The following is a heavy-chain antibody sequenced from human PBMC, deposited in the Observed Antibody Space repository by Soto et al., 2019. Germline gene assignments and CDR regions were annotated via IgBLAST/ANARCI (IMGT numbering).Heavy chain of an antibody. Sequence: SETLSLTCTVSGDSISGGASLWRRIRQPPGKGLEWIANAYYSGISYYNPSLKSRLTISVDTTKNPLSLQLKSXTSADTAVYYCAKLSCTSSTCYFRGWFGPWGQGTLVTVSS. D-gene: IGHD2-15*01. CDR3: AKLSCTSSTCYFRGWFGP. CDR2: AYYSGIS. CDR1: GDSISGGASL. J-gene: IGHJ5*02. V-gene: IGHV4-30-4*02.